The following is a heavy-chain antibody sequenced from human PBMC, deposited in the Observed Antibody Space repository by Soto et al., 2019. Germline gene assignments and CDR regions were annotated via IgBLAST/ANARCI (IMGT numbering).Heavy chain of an antibody. CDR1: GFTFDDYA. J-gene: IGHJ3*02. D-gene: IGHD6-19*01. CDR3: AKHIWQWLVDDAFDI. CDR2: ISWNSGSI. V-gene: IGHV3-9*01. Sequence: EVQLVESGGGLVQPGRSLRLSCAASGFTFDDYAMHWVRQAPGKGLEWVSGISWNSGSIGYADSVKGRFTISRDNAKNSLSLQMNSLRAEDTALYYCAKHIWQWLVDDAFDIWGHGTMVTVSS.